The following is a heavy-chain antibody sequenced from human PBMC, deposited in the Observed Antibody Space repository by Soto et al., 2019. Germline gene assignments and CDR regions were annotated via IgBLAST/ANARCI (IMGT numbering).Heavy chain of an antibody. CDR1: GYTFIDYH. CDR3: AREGGCEPRQPSDNWCDT. D-gene: IGHD2-15*01. J-gene: IGHJ5*02. V-gene: IGHV1-2*04. CDR2: INAKTGGA. Sequence: QVQLVQSGAEVKKPGASVKVSCKTSGYTFIDYHIHWVRQAPGQGLEFMGWINAKTGGAGSAQQYLTSYTVTMDKSIGTVYMERGNMRPDDTAVYYCAREGGCEPRQPSDNWCDTWGQGTLVTVSS.